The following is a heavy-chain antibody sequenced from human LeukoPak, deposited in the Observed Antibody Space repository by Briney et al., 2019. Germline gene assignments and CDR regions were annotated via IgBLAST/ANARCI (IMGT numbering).Heavy chain of an antibody. CDR3: ARALYSYGSFDP. V-gene: IGHV4-59*12. D-gene: IGHD5-18*01. J-gene: IGHJ5*02. CDR1: GGSISSYY. CDR2: IYYSGSS. Sequence: SETLSLTCTVSGGSISSYYWSWIRQPPGKGLEWIGYIYYSGSSNYNPSLKSRVTISVDTSKNQFSPKLSSVTAADTAVYYCARALYSYGSFDPWGQGTLVTVSS.